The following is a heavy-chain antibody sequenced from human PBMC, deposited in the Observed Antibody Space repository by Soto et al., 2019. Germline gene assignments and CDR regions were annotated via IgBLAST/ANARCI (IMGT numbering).Heavy chain of an antibody. D-gene: IGHD5-18*01. CDR3: AKMDSYGSLAPY. Sequence: QPGGSLRLSCAASGFTFSSYGMHWVRQAPGKGLEWVAVISYDGSNKYYADSVKGRFTISRDNSKNTLYLQMNSLRAEDTAVYYCAKMDSYGSLAPYWGQGTLVTVSS. J-gene: IGHJ4*02. CDR1: GFTFSSYG. CDR2: ISYDGSNK. V-gene: IGHV3-30*18.